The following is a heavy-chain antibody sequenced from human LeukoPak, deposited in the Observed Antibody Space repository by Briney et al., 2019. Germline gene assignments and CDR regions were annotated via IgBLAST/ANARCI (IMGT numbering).Heavy chain of an antibody. J-gene: IGHJ4*02. V-gene: IGHV3-21*01. CDR1: GFTFSFYM. CDR2: ISTSSHI. Sequence: PGGSLRLPCTASGFTFSFYMMNWVRQAPGKGLEWVSSISTSSHIYYEDSLKGRFTVSRDNAKSSLYLQMNNLTAEDTAVYYCARDDNWNDKPFDLWGQGTLVTVSS. CDR3: ARDDNWNDKPFDL. D-gene: IGHD1-20*01.